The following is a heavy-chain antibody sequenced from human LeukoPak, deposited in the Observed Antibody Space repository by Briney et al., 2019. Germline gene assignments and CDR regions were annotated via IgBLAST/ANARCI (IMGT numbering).Heavy chain of an antibody. CDR2: IYYSGST. CDR1: GGSISSGGYY. V-gene: IGHV4-31*03. J-gene: IGHJ4*02. CDR3: ARGGVIKNFDY. D-gene: IGHD3-16*02. Sequence: PSETLSLTCTVSGGSISSGGYYWSWIRQHPGKGLEWIGYIYYSGSTYYNPSLKSRVTISVDTSKNQFSLKLSSVTAADTAVYYCARGGVIKNFDYWGQGTLVTVSS.